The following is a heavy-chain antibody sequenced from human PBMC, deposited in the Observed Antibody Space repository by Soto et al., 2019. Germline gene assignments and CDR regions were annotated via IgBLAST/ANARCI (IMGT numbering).Heavy chain of an antibody. CDR3: ATNYGSGSTHFDY. J-gene: IGHJ4*02. D-gene: IGHD3-10*01. CDR2: VIPMVGMS. CDR1: RGTFSYNT. Sequence: QVQLVQSGAEVKKPGSSVKVSCTASRGTFSYNTISWVRQAPGQGLEWMGRVIPMVGMSSYAQKFQGRLTITADKSTSTVYMVLNSLRPEDTAVYHCATNYGSGSTHFDYWGQGTLVTVSS. V-gene: IGHV1-69*02.